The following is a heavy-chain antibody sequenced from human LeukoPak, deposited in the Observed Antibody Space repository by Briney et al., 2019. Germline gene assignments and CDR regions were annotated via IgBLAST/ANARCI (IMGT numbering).Heavy chain of an antibody. V-gene: IGHV3-21*01. J-gene: IGHJ4*02. D-gene: IGHD3-3*01. Sequence: GGSLRLSCAASGFTFSSCSMNWVRQAPGRGLEWVSPISTSSNYIYYADSVKGRFTIARDNAKNSLYLQMSSLRAEDTAVYYCARDFKTILGMIDYWGQGTLVTVSS. CDR1: GFTFSSCS. CDR2: ISTSSNYI. CDR3: ARDFKTILGMIDY.